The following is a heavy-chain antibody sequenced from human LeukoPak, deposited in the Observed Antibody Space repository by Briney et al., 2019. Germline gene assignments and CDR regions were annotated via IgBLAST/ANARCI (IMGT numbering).Heavy chain of an antibody. CDR1: GFTFGDYA. CDR2: IRSKAFGATT. J-gene: IGHJ1*01. Sequence: PGGSLRLSCTPSGFTFGDYAMSWVRQAPGKGLEWVGFIRSKAFGATTEYAASVEGRFTVSRDDSKSIAYLQMNSLKTEDTAVYYCTRGPPGLTVTYFQHWGQGTLVTVSS. CDR3: TRGPPGLTVTYFQH. D-gene: IGHD4-11*01. V-gene: IGHV3-49*04.